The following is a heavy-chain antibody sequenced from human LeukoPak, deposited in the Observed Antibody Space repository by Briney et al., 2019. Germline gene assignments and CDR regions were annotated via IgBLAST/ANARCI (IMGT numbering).Heavy chain of an antibody. J-gene: IGHJ4*02. CDR3: ARDLAIFGVVIRPGDAGDY. CDR2: ISYDGSNK. CDR1: GFTFSSYG. V-gene: IGHV3-30*19. D-gene: IGHD3-3*01. Sequence: GGSLRLSCAASGFTFSSYGMHWVRQAPGKGLEWVAVISYDGSNKYYADSVKGRFTISRDNSKNTLYLQMNSLRAEDTAVYYCARDLAIFGVVIRPGDAGDYWGQGTLVTVSS.